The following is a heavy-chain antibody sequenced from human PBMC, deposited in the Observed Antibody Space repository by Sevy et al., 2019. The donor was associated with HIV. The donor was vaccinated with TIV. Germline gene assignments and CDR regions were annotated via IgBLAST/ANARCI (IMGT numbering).Heavy chain of an antibody. J-gene: IGHJ4*02. D-gene: IGHD3-22*01. Sequence: GGSLRLSCAASGFTFSSYAMHWVRQAPAKGLEWVGYISYVGSKKFYADSVRGRFTISRDSSGNTLFLQMNSLRAEDTAVYYCAGDNENYYDSRGYHYLFDYWGQGTLVTISS. V-gene: IGHV3-30-3*01. CDR3: AGDNENYYDSRGYHYLFDY. CDR1: GFTFSSYA. CDR2: ISYVGSKK.